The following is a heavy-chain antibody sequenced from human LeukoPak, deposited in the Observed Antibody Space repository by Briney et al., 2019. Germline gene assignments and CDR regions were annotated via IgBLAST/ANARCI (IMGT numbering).Heavy chain of an antibody. CDR2: ISSSGSSI. V-gene: IGHV3-48*03. D-gene: IGHD6-13*01. J-gene: IGHJ5*02. CDR3: ARLGSYSSINNWFDP. Sequence: PGGSLRLSCAASGFVFSTYEMNWVRQAPGKGLEWISYISSSGSSIYYAESVKGRFTVSRDNAKNSLYVQMNSLSLEDTAVYYCARLGSYSSINNWFDPWGQGTLVTVSS. CDR1: GFVFSTYE.